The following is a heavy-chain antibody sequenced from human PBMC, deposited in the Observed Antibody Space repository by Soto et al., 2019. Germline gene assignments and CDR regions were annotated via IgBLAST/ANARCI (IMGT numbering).Heavy chain of an antibody. Sequence: GGSLRLSCATSGFSFNDYAMYWVRQAPGQGLEWVAIISSDGHHQFYLDNLRGRFTVSRDNSKNTLYLQMNSLRPEDTAVYYCSRGMYYPQSSGLHADYWGPGTVVTVSS. V-gene: IGHV3-30*03. CDR2: ISSDGHHQ. D-gene: IGHD3-22*01. CDR3: SRGMYYPQSSGLHADY. J-gene: IGHJ4*02. CDR1: GFSFNDYA.